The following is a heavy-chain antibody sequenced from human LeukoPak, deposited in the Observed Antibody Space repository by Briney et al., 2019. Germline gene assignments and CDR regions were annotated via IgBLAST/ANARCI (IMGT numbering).Heavy chain of an antibody. V-gene: IGHV3-30*18. CDR3: AKGGLIYTVTTYLTFDY. D-gene: IGHD4-17*01. J-gene: IGHJ4*02. Sequence: PGRFLKLSCAASGFTFSSYGMHWVRQAPGKGLEWVADISYDGSYKYYADSVKGRFTISRDNSKNTLYLQMNSLRAEDTAVYYCAKGGLIYTVTTYLTFDYWGQGTLVTVSS. CDR1: GFTFSSYG. CDR2: ISYDGSYK.